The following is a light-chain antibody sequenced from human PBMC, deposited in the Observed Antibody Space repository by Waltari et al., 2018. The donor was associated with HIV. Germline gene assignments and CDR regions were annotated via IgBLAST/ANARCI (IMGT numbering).Light chain of an antibody. CDR1: SSDVGAYNY. V-gene: IGLV2-8*01. J-gene: IGLJ2*01. Sequence: QSALTQPPSASGSPGHSVTISCTGTSSDVGAYNYVSWYQQHPGKAPKLIIYEVTKRPAGCPDRCSASKSGDTASLTVSALQTDDEADYYCSSYAGSNTLIFGGGTNLSVL. CDR3: SSYAGSNTLI. CDR2: EVT.